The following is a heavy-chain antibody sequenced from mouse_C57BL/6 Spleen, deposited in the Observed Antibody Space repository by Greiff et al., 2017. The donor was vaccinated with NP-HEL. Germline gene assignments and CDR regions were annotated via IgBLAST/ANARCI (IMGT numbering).Heavy chain of an antibody. V-gene: IGHV5-6*01. CDR2: ISSGGSYT. CDR1: GFTFSSYG. CDR3: ARHIYYDYDDYAMDY. D-gene: IGHD2-4*01. Sequence: EVKLVESGGDLVKPGGSLKLSCAASGFTFSSYGMSWVRQTPDKRLEWVATISSGGSYTYYPDSVKGRFTISSDNDKNTLYLQMISLKSEDTAMYYRARHIYYDYDDYAMDYWGQGTSVTVSS. J-gene: IGHJ4*01.